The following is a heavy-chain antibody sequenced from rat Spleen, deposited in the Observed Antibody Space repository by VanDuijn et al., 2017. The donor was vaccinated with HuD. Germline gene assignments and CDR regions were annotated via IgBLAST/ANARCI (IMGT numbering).Heavy chain of an antibody. J-gene: IGHJ1*01. D-gene: IGHD4-4*01. CDR3: TRRGYLSDWYFDF. Sequence: EVKLVESDGGLVQPGRSLKLSCAASGFTFSDFYMAWVRQAPTKGLEWVATISYDGSKTYYRDSVKGRFTISRDNARSTLNLHMDSLRSEDTAIYYCTRRGYLSDWYFDFWGPGTMVTVSS. CDR2: ISYDGSKT. CDR1: GFTFSDFY. V-gene: IGHV5-29*01.